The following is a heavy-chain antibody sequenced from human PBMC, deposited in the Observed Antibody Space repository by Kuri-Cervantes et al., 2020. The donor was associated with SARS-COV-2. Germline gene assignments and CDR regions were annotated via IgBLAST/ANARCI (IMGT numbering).Heavy chain of an antibody. J-gene: IGHJ4*02. CDR3: ARDVGYSGSPSGCDY. V-gene: IGHV1-69*06. CDR2: IIPIFGTA. CDR1: GYTFTSYG. Sequence: SVQVSCKASGYTFTSYGISWVRQAPGQGLEWMGGIIPIFGTANYAQKFQGRVTITADKSTSTAYMELSSLRSEDTAVYYCARDVGYSGSPSGCDYWGQGTLVTVSS. D-gene: IGHD1-26*01.